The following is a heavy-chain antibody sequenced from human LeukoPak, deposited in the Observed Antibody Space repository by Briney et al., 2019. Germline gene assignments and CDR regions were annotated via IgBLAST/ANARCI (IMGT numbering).Heavy chain of an antibody. CDR1: GFTFSSYW. V-gene: IGHV3-7*01. CDR3: AKGIHDYFDY. CDR2: IKQDGSEK. Sequence: GGSLRLSCAASGFTFSSYWMSWVRQAPGKGLEWVASIKQDGSEKDYADSVKGRFTISRDNAKNSLYLQMNSLRADDTAVYYCAKGIHDYFDYWGQGTLVTVSS. J-gene: IGHJ4*02.